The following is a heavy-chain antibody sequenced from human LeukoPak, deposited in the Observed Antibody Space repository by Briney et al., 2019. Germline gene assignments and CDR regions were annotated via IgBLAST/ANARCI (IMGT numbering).Heavy chain of an antibody. Sequence: ASVKVSCKASGYTFTNYGISWVRQAPGQGLEWMGWISAYNGNTNYAQKLQGRVTMTTDTSTSTAYMELRSLRSDDTAVYYCARAPADIVVVPAAIPADFDYWGQGTLVTVSS. J-gene: IGHJ4*02. CDR1: GYTFTNYG. V-gene: IGHV1-18*01. CDR2: ISAYNGNT. CDR3: ARAPADIVVVPAAIPADFDY. D-gene: IGHD2-2*02.